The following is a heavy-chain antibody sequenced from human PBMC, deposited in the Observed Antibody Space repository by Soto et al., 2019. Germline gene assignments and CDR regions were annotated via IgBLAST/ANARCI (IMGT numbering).Heavy chain of an antibody. D-gene: IGHD3-10*01. J-gene: IGHJ6*02. CDR3: ARGHYDSYYYGMDV. V-gene: IGHV1-69*02. CDR2: IIPILGIA. Sequence: QVQLVQSGAEVKKPGSSVKVSCKASGGTFSSYTISWVRQAPGQGLEWMGRIIPILGIANYAQKFQGRVTITADKSTSTAYMALSSLRSEDTAVYYCARGHYDSYYYGMDVWGQGTTVTVSS. CDR1: GGTFSSYT.